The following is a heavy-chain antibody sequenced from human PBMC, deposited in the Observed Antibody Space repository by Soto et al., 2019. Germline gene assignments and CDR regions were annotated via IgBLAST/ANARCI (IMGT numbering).Heavy chain of an antibody. D-gene: IGHD4-17*01. Sequence: QVQLVQSGAEVKRPGASVKVSCKASGYTLTDNDMHWVRAAPGQGLEWMGWINPNGGTNYAQKFQGRVTMTRDTSSSTAYMELSRLRSDDTAVYYCARSLTTLTTLLDYWGQGTLVTVSS. CDR1: GYTLTDND. J-gene: IGHJ4*02. CDR3: ARSLTTLTTLLDY. CDR2: INPNGGT. V-gene: IGHV1-2*02.